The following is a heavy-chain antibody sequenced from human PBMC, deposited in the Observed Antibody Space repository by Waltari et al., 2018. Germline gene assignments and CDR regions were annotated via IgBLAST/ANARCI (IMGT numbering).Heavy chain of an antibody. CDR2: IMPSGIDK. V-gene: IGHV3-7*05. CDR3: AKLGAGRAPDY. D-gene: IGHD3-16*01. CDR1: EFSFNTYW. Sequence: EVQLVESGGDLVQPGGSLRLSCSASEFSFNTYWMAWFRQAPGRRLEWVATIMPSGIDKYNVDAVSGRFAVSRDNAKNLLYLQVNILRAEDTAIFYCAKLGAGRAPDYWGQGTLVTVSS. J-gene: IGHJ4*02.